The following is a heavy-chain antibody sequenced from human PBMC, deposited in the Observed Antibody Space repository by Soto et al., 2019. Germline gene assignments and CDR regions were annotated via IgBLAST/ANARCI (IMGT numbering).Heavy chain of an antibody. CDR1: GYTFITYT. CDR3: ASGPGVTNLPYYYGMDV. V-gene: IGHV1-3*01. Sequence: QVQLVQSGAEVLKPGASVKVSCKASGYTFITYTMHWVRQAPGQRLEWMGWINAANGNTKYSQKFQGRVTITRDTSASTAYMELSSLRSEDTAVYYCASGPGVTNLPYYYGMDVWGQGTTVTVSS. D-gene: IGHD4-17*01. CDR2: INAANGNT. J-gene: IGHJ6*02.